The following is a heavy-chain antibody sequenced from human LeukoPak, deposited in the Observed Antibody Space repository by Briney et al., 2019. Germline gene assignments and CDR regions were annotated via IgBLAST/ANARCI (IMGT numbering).Heavy chain of an antibody. Sequence: GESLKISCKGSGYSFTSYWIGWVRQMPGKGLEWMGIIYPGDSDTRYSPSFQGQVTISADKSISTAYLQGSSLRASDTAIYDCARHLLTPGGSYYFDFWGEGTLVTVSS. D-gene: IGHD1-26*01. CDR2: IYPGDSDT. V-gene: IGHV5-51*01. CDR1: GYSFTSYW. J-gene: IGHJ4*02. CDR3: ARHLLTPGGSYYFDF.